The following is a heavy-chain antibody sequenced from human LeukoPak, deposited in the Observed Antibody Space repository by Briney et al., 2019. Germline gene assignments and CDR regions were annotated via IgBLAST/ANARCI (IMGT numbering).Heavy chain of an antibody. V-gene: IGHV4-39*01. CDR1: GGSISSSSYY. CDR2: IYYSGST. J-gene: IGHJ4*02. D-gene: IGHD2-15*01. CDR3: ARYCSGGSCYLDY. Sequence: SETLSLTCTVSGGSISSSSYYWGWIRQPPGKGLEWIGSIYYSGSTYYNPSLKSRVTISVDTSKNQFSLKLSSVTAADTAVHYCARYCSGGSCYLDYWGQGTLVTVSS.